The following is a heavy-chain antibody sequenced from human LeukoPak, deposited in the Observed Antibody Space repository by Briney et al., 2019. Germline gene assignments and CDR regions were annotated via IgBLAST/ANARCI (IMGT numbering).Heavy chain of an antibody. CDR2: IYYSGST. J-gene: IGHJ5*02. V-gene: IGHV4-59*01. D-gene: IGHD3-3*01. CDR1: GGSISSYY. CDR3: ARGTRVTIFGVAYNWFDP. Sequence: KPSETLSVTCTVSGGSISSYYWSWIRQPPGKGLEWIGYIYYSGSTNYNPSLKSRVTISVDTSMNQFSLKLSSVTAADTAVYYCARGTRVTIFGVAYNWFDPWGQGTLVTVSS.